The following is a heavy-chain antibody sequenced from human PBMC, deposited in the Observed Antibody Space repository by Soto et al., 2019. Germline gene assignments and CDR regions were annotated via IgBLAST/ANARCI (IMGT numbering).Heavy chain of an antibody. V-gene: IGHV1-69*02. J-gene: IGHJ3*02. CDR3: ATKAVTKRAFDI. Sequence: QVQLVQSGAEVKKPGSSVKVSCKASGGTFSSYTISWVRQAPGQGLEWMGRIIPILGIANYAQKFQGRVTITADKSTSTAYMELSSLRSEDTAVYYCATKAVTKRAFDIWGQGTMVTVSS. D-gene: IGHD2-21*02. CDR2: IIPILGIA. CDR1: GGTFSSYT.